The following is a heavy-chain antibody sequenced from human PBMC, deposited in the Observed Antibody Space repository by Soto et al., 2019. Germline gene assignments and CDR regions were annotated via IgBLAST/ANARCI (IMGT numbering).Heavy chain of an antibody. Sequence: PSETLSLTCTVSGGSISSGGYYWSWIRQHPGKGLEWIGYIYNGENTYYNPSLKSRVSISVDTSKNQFSLKLISVTAADTAVYYCATRPPGGSWLPYFDYWGQGALVTVSS. CDR3: ATRPPGGSWLPYFDY. D-gene: IGHD6-25*01. J-gene: IGHJ4*02. CDR2: IYNGENT. CDR1: GGSISSGGYY. V-gene: IGHV4-61*08.